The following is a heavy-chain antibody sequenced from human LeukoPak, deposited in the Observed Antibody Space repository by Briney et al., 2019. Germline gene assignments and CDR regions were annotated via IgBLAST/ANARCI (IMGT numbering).Heavy chain of an antibody. CDR1: GFTFSSYG. J-gene: IGHJ4*02. Sequence: GSLRLSCAASGFTFSSYGMHWVRQPPGKGLEWIATIHYTGSTYYNPSLKSRVTISVDTSKNQFSLKLSSVTAADTAMYYCARYWGPYDNSGAYFDYWGQGTLVTVSS. D-gene: IGHD3-22*01. CDR3: ARYWGPYDNSGAYFDY. CDR2: IHYTGST. V-gene: IGHV4-39*01.